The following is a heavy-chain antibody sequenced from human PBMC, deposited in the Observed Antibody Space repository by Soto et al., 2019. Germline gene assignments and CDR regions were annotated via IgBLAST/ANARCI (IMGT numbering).Heavy chain of an antibody. CDR2: ISAYNGNT. D-gene: IGHD3-3*01. Sequence: ASVKVSCKASVYTFTSYGISWVRQAPGQGLEWMGWISAYNGNTNYAQKLQGRVTMTTDTSTSTAYMELRSLRSDDTAVYYCARVVGFWSGYPKPYYGMDVWGQGTTVTVSS. CDR1: VYTFTSYG. CDR3: ARVVGFWSGYPKPYYGMDV. V-gene: IGHV1-18*01. J-gene: IGHJ6*02.